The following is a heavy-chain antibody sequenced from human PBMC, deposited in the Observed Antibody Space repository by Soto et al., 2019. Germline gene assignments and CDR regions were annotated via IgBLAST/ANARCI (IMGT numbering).Heavy chain of an antibody. J-gene: IGHJ5*02. Sequence: QVQLVQSGAEVKKPGASVKVSCTASGYTFTSYGISWVRQAPGQGLEWMGWISAYNGNTNYAQKLQGRVTMTTDTSTSTAYMELRSLRSDDTAVYYCARSTLEITIFGVAHNWFDPWGQGTLVTVSS. CDR1: GYTFTSYG. CDR2: ISAYNGNT. CDR3: ARSTLEITIFGVAHNWFDP. D-gene: IGHD3-3*01. V-gene: IGHV1-18*01.